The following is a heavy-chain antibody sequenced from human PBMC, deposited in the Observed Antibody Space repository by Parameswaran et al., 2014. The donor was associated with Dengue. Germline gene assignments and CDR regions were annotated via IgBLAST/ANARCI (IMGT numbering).Heavy chain of an antibody. J-gene: IGHJ6*02. V-gene: IGHV1-69*01. CDR3: AGGGIYCSSTSCSRHYYYGMDG. Sequence: SWVRQAPGQGLEWMGGIIPIFGTANYAQKFQGRVTITADESTSTAYMELSSLRSEDTAVYYCAGGGIYCSSTSCSRHYYYGMDGLGPRDHGHRLL. CDR2: IIPIFGTA. D-gene: IGHD2-2*01.